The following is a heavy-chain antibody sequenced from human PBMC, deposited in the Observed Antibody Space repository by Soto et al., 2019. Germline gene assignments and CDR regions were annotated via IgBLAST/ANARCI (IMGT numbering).Heavy chain of an antibody. CDR2: IIPIFGTA. V-gene: IGHV1-69*13. D-gene: IGHD2-15*01. Sequence: SVKVSCKASGGTFSSYAISWVRQAPGQGLEWMGGIIPIFGTANYAQKFQGRVTITADESTSTAYMELSSLRSEDTAVYYCASQYCSGGSCYSGYYYGTDFWRQGPTVTVS. CDR3: ASQYCSGGSCYSGYYYGTDF. CDR1: GGTFSSYA. J-gene: IGHJ6*02.